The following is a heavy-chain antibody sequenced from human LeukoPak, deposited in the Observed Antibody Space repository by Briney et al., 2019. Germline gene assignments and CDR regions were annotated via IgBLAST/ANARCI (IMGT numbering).Heavy chain of an antibody. V-gene: IGHV4-39*07. J-gene: IGHJ5*02. CDR2: IHYSGTT. Sequence: PSETLSLTCTVSGGSISSNSYFWGWIRQPPGKGLEWIGAIHYSGTTFHNPSLQSRVTISLDPSKNQFSLKVSSVTAADTAVYYCAGDRGSEYDPWGQGTLVTVSS. CDR3: AGDRGSEYDP. D-gene: IGHD3-16*01. CDR1: GGSISSNSYF.